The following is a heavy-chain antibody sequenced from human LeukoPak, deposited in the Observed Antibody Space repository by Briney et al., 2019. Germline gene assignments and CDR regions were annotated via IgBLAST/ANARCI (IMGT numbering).Heavy chain of an antibody. D-gene: IGHD3-22*01. CDR1: GFTFSSYG. CDR3: AKEFIPESSGFDAFDI. V-gene: IGHV3-30*02. Sequence: PGGSLRLSCAASGFTFSSYGMHWVRQAPGKGLEWVAFIRYDGSNKYYADSVKGRFTISRDNAKNSLYLQMNSLRAEDTAVYYCAKEFIPESSGFDAFDIWGQGTMVTVSS. J-gene: IGHJ3*02. CDR2: IRYDGSNK.